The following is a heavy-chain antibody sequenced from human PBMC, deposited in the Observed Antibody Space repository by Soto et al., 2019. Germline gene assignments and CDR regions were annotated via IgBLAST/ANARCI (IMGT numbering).Heavy chain of an antibody. V-gene: IGHV4-39*01. J-gene: IGHJ5*02. D-gene: IGHD3-16*02. CDR1: GGSISSSSYY. CDR3: ARHVVAAWGSYRYTGWFDP. Sequence: SETLSLTCTVSGGSISSSSYYWGWIRQPPGKGLEWIGSIYYSGSTYYNPSLKSRVTISVDTSKNQFSLKLSSVTAADTAVYYCARHVVAAWGSYRYTGWFDPWGQGTLVTVSS. CDR2: IYYSGST.